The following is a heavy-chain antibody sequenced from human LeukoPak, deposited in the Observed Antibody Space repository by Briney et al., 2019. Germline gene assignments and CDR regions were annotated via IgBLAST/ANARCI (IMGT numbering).Heavy chain of an antibody. J-gene: IGHJ4*02. Sequence: GGSLRLSCAASGFTFSNYVMTWVRQAPGRGLEWVSTISGGGGTTHYADSVKGRFLISRDNSKNTLSLQMNSLRAEDTAVYYCARGHSSGWYYSDYWGQGTLVTVSS. CDR3: ARGHSSGWYYSDY. CDR2: ISGGGGTT. CDR1: GFTFSNYV. V-gene: IGHV3-23*01. D-gene: IGHD6-19*01.